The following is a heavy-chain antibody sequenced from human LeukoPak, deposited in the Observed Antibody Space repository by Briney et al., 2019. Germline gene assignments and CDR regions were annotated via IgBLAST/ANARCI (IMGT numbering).Heavy chain of an antibody. CDR1: GFSFNSYA. Sequence: PGGSLRLSCAASGFSFNSYAMNCVRQAPGKGLEWVSAISGSGGSTYYADSVKGRFTISRDNSKNTLYLQMNSLRAEDTAVYYCAKAVSGNYIKGFENRGHGALCTVSS. J-gene: IGHJ4*03. CDR3: AKAVSGNYIKGFEN. V-gene: IGHV3-23*01. CDR2: ISGSGGST. D-gene: IGHD5-12*01.